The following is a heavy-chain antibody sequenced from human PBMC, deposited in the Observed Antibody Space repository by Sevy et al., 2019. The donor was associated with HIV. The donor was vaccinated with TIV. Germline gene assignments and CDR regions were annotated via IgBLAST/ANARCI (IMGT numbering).Heavy chain of an antibody. CDR3: AKSDAFCSGTGCYFDY. D-gene: IGHD2-2*01. J-gene: IGHJ4*02. CDR2: ISGSGDAT. Sequence: GGSLRLSCAASGFTFRNYAMSWVRQAPGKGLEWVSAISGSGDATYYANSVKGRFTISRDNSRNTLYLQMNSLRAEDTAVYSCAKSDAFCSGTGCYFDYWGQGTLVTVSS. CDR1: GFTFRNYA. V-gene: IGHV3-23*01.